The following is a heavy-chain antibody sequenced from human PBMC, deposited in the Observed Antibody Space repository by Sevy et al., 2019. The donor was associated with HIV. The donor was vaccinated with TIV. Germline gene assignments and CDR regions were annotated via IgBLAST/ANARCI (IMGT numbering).Heavy chain of an antibody. CDR1: GGSISSGDYY. J-gene: IGHJ3*02. V-gene: IGHV4-30-4*01. Sequence: SETLSLTCTVSGGSISSGDYYWSWIRQPPGKGLEWIGYIYYIGSTYYNPSLKSRVTISVDTSKNQFALKLSSVTAADAAVYYCARVDSSGLYAFDIWGQGTMVTVSS. CDR2: IYYIGST. D-gene: IGHD3-22*01. CDR3: ARVDSSGLYAFDI.